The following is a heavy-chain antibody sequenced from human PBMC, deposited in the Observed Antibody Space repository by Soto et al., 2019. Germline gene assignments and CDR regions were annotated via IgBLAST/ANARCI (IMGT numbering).Heavy chain of an antibody. V-gene: IGHV1-69*01. Sequence: QVQLVQSGAEVKKPGSSVKVSYKASGGTFSSYAISWVRQAPGQGLEWMGGIIPIFGTANYAQKFQGRVTITADESTSTAYMELSSLRSEDTAVYYCAKGGASGSYYVIDYWGQGTLVTVSS. D-gene: IGHD1-26*01. CDR2: IIPIFGTA. CDR3: AKGGASGSYYVIDY. CDR1: GGTFSSYA. J-gene: IGHJ4*02.